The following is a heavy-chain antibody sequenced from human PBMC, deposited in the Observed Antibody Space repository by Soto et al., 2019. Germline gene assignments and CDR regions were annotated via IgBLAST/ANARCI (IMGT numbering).Heavy chain of an antibody. Sequence: ASVKVSCKASGYTFTGYYMHWVRQAPGQGLEWMGWINPNSGGTNYEQKFQGRVTMTRDTSISTAYMELSRLRSDDTAVYYCARGLDYYDSSGYFTTYYFEFWGQGALVTVSS. CDR1: GYTFTGYY. J-gene: IGHJ4*02. V-gene: IGHV1-2*02. CDR3: ARGLDYYDSSGYFTTYYFEF. CDR2: INPNSGGT. D-gene: IGHD3-22*01.